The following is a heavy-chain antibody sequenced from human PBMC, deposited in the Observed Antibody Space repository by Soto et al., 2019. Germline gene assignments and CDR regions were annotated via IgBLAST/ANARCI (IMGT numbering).Heavy chain of an antibody. CDR3: ARPEYSSSSYGMDV. CDR1: GFTFSSYS. Sequence: GGSLRLSCAASGFTFSSYSMNWVRQAPGKGLEWVSYISSSSSTIYYADSVKGRFTTSRDNAKNSLYLQMNSLRDEDTAVYYCARPEYSSSSYGMDVWGQGTTVTVSS. J-gene: IGHJ6*02. CDR2: ISSSSSTI. V-gene: IGHV3-48*02. D-gene: IGHD6-6*01.